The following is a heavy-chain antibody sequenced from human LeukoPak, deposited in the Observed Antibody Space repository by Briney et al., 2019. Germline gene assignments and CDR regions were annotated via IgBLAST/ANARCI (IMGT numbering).Heavy chain of an antibody. CDR3: AKFDYDDYETPWGANWFDP. CDR1: GFTFSSYA. Sequence: GGSLRLSCAASGFTFSSYAMSWVRQAPGKWLEWVSVISAGGDSSYSADSVKGRFSISRDTTKHTVCLGMDRLRAEDTAVYYCAKFDYDDYETPWGANWFDPWGQGTLVTVSS. J-gene: IGHJ5*02. D-gene: IGHD4-17*01. V-gene: IGHV3-23*01. CDR2: ISAGGDSS.